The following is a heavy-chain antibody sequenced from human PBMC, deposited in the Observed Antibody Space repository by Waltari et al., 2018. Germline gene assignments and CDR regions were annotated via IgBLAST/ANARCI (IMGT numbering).Heavy chain of an antibody. CDR3: ARDRAYSGSQYYFDY. J-gene: IGHJ4*02. D-gene: IGHD1-26*01. CDR2: INPNSGGT. Sequence: QVQLVQSGAEVKKPGASVKVSCKAPGYTFTGYYLHWLRQAPGQGLEWMGWINPNSGGTNYAQKFQGRVTMTRDTSISTAYMELSRLRSDDTAVYYCARDRAYSGSQYYFDYWGQGTLVTVSS. CDR1: GYTFTGYY. V-gene: IGHV1-2*02.